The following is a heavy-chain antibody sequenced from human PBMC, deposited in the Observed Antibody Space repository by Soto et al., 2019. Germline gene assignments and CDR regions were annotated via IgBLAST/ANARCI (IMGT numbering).Heavy chain of an antibody. V-gene: IGHV4-28*01. Sequence: SETLSLTCAVSGYSISSSNWWGWIRPPPGKGLEWIGYIYYSGTTYYNPSLKSRVTMSVDTSKNQFSLKLTSVTAVDTAVYYCARREIQGLIDYGGQETRFTVS. CDR3: ARREIQGLIDY. CDR2: IYYSGTT. CDR1: GYSISSSNW. J-gene: IGHJ4*02. D-gene: IGHD1-26*01.